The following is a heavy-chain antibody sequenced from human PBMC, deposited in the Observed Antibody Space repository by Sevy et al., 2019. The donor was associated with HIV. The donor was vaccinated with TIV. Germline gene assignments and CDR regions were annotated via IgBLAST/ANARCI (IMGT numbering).Heavy chain of an antibody. CDR1: GFTFAKYS. CDR2: FSFGCGRI. J-gene: IGHJ4*02. V-gene: IGHV3-23*01. Sequence: GGSLRLSCAASGFTFAKYSMSWLRQAPGKGLEWVSTFSFGCGRINYADSVKGRFTISRDDSKNTLFFQMNSLRAEDTATYFCAREGCTQPHDYWGQGTLVTVSS. D-gene: IGHD2-8*01. CDR3: AREGCTQPHDY.